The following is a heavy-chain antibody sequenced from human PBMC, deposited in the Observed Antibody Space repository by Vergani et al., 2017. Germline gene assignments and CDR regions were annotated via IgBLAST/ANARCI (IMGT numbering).Heavy chain of an antibody. Sequence: QVQLQESGPGLVKPSQTLSLTCTVSGGSISSGGYYWSWIRQPPGKGLEWIGYIYYSGSTYYNPSLQSRVTISVDTSKNQFSLKLSSVTAADTAVYYCASRVDYYDSSGDYGEGNYWGQGTLVTVSS. V-gene: IGHV4-31*03. CDR1: GGSISSGGYY. CDR2: IYYSGST. CDR3: ASRVDYYDSSGDYGEGNY. J-gene: IGHJ4*02. D-gene: IGHD3-22*01.